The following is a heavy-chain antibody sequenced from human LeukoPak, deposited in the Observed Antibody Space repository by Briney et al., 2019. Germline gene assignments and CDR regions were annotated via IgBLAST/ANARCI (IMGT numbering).Heavy chain of an antibody. CDR1: GASTSSYY. CDR3: ASLTGTARGY. V-gene: IGHV4-59*08. CDR2: IYDSGST. Sequence: SETLSLTCTVSGASTSSYYWSWIRQPPGKGLEWIGYIYDSGSTNYNPSLKSRVTISLDTSMNQFSLKLSSVTAADTAVYYCASLTGTARGYWGQGTLVTVSS. J-gene: IGHJ4*02. D-gene: IGHD1-7*01.